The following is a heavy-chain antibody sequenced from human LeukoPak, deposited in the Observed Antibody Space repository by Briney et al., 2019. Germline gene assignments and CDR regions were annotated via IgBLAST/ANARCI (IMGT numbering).Heavy chain of an antibody. J-gene: IGHJ4*02. D-gene: IGHD2-2*01. V-gene: IGHV4-34*01. CDR3: ARPIDCSATTCSSPFHY. CDR2: INHSGST. CDR1: GGSFRGYY. Sequence: SETLSLTCAVYGGSFRGYYWSWIRQPPGKALEWIGEINHSGSTNRNPSLKSRVTISIDTSKNQFSLKLRSVTAADTAVYYCARPIDCSATTCSSPFHYWGQGSLVTVSA.